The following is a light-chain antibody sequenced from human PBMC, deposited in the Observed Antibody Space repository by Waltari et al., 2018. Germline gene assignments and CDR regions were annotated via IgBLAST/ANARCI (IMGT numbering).Light chain of an antibody. CDR1: SSDVGSSNL. V-gene: IGLV2-23*02. Sequence: QSALTQPASVSGSPGQSITISCTGSSSDVGSSNLVSWYLQHPGKAPKPIIYEVRKRPSGVSNRFSGSKSGNTASLTISGLQAEDEADYYCYSYAGGSVFGTGTKVTVL. J-gene: IGLJ1*01. CDR3: YSYAGGSV. CDR2: EVR.